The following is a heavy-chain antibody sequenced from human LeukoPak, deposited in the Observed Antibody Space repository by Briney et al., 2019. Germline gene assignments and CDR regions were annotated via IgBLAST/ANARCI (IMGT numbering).Heavy chain of an antibody. J-gene: IGHJ4*02. D-gene: IGHD1-1*01. Sequence: PGGSLRLSCAASGFTFSSYAMHWVRQAPGKGLEWVAVISYDGSNKYYADSVKGRFTISRDNSKNTLYLQMNSLRAEDTAVYYCARARGYGEYWGQGTLVTVSS. CDR2: ISYDGSNK. V-gene: IGHV3-30*04. CDR3: ARARGYGEY. CDR1: GFTFSSYA.